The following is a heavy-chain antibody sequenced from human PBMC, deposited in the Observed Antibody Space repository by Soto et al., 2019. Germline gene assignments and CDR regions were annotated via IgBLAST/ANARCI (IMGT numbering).Heavy chain of an antibody. CDR3: AKLHLIRAVAGHFDY. D-gene: IGHD6-19*01. CDR2: ISWNSGSI. CDR1: GFTFDDYA. Sequence: EVQLVESGGGLVQPGRSLRLSCAASGFTFDDYAMHWVRQAPGKGLEWVSGISWNSGSIGYADSVKGRFTISRDNAKNSLYLHMNSLRAEDMALYYCAKLHLIRAVAGHFDYWGQGTLVTVSS. J-gene: IGHJ4*02. V-gene: IGHV3-9*03.